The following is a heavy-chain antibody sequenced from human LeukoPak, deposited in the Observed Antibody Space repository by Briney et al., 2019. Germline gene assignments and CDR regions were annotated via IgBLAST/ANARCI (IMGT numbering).Heavy chain of an antibody. J-gene: IGHJ6*03. CDR2: IIPIFGTA. CDR1: GGTFSSYA. Sequence: SVKVSCKASGGTFSSYAISWVRQAPGQGLEWMGGIIPIFGTANYAQKFQGRVTITADESTSTAYMELSSLRSEDTAIYYCARETGSGYDLGYYYYMDVWGKGTTVTISS. V-gene: IGHV1-69*01. CDR3: ARETGSGYDLGYYYYMDV. D-gene: IGHD5-12*01.